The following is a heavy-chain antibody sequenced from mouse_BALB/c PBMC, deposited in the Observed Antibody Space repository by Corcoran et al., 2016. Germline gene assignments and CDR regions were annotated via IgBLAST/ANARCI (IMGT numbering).Heavy chain of an antibody. V-gene: IGHV1-4*01. CDR3: ARRPTRLNYAMDY. D-gene: IGHD1-1*01. Sequence: QVQLQQSGAELTRPGASVKMSCKASGYTFTSYTMHWVKQRPGQGLEWIGYINPSSGYTNYNQKFKDKATLTADKSSSTAYMQLSSLTSEDSAVYYCARRPTRLNYAMDYWGQGTSVTVSS. CDR1: GYTFTSYT. CDR2: INPSSGYT. J-gene: IGHJ4*01.